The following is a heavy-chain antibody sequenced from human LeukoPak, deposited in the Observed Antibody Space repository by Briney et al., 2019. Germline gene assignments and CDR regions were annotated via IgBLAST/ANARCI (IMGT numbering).Heavy chain of an antibody. D-gene: IGHD3-10*01. J-gene: IGHJ4*02. Sequence: QPGGSLRLSCAASGFTFSDHYMDWVRQAPGKGLEWVGRIRNKAISDTTEYAASVKGRFTISRDDSKNSLYLQMNSLKTEDTAVYYCVRGHTRAGVIGFDYWGQGTLVTVSS. CDR1: GFTFSDHY. V-gene: IGHV3-72*01. CDR2: IRNKAISDTT. CDR3: VRGHTRAGVIGFDY.